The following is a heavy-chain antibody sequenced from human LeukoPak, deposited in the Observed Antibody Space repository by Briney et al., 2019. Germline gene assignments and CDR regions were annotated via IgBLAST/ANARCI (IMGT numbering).Heavy chain of an antibody. CDR2: IYYSGST. D-gene: IGHD6-13*01. CDR3: AREGFLIAAAASLDY. V-gene: IGHV4-59*12. Sequence: SETLSLTCTVSGGSISSYYWSWIRQPPGKGLEWIGYIYYSGSTNYNPSLKSRVTISVDTSKNQFSLKLSSVTAADTAVYYCAREGFLIAAAASLDYWGQGTLVTVSS. CDR1: GGSISSYY. J-gene: IGHJ4*02.